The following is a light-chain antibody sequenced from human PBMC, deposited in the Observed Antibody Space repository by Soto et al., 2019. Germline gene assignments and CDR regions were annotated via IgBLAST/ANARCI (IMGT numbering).Light chain of an antibody. CDR3: SSYSTSGTLWL. V-gene: IGLV2-14*01. CDR2: EVR. Sequence: QSALTQPASVSGSPGQSITISCTGTSSDVGGYNFVSWYQQHPGKAPTLIIYEVRNRPSGVSNRFSGSKSGKTASLTISRLQVDDEADYYCSSYSTSGTLWLFGGGTKLTVL. J-gene: IGLJ3*02. CDR1: SSDVGGYNF.